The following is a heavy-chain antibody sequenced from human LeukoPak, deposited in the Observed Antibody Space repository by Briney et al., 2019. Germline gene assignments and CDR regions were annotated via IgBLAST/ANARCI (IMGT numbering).Heavy chain of an antibody. Sequence: ETLSLTCTVSGGSISSSYWSWIRRPPGKGLEWIGYSSYNGGANYHPYLKSRVTISIDTSKNQFSLKLSSVTAADTAVYYCARGIVAAGTFDYWGQGTLVTVSS. CDR3: ARGIVAAGTFDY. CDR2: SSYNGGA. V-gene: IGHV4-59*08. D-gene: IGHD6-13*01. J-gene: IGHJ4*02. CDR1: GGSISSSY.